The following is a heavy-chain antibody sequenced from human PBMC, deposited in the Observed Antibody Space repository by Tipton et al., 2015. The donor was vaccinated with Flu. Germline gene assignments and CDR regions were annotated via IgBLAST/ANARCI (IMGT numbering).Heavy chain of an antibody. V-gene: IGHV4-61*02. CDR3: ARRDYSNYVSDPKNWFDS. CDR1: GTSISGHSYF. CDR2: VSTTENS. J-gene: IGHJ5*01. Sequence: TLSLTCTVSGTSISGHSYFWGWIRQPAGKGLEWIGAQGLEWNGPVSTTENSAYNPSLKSRVTISIDTSKNQFSLKVTSVAAADTAVYYCARRDYSNYVSDPKNWFDSWGQGTLVSVSS. D-gene: IGHD4-11*01.